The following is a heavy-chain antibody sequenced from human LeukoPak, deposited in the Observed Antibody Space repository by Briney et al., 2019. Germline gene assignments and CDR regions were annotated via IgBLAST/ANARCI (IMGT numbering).Heavy chain of an antibody. CDR1: GGSISSGSYY. CDR2: IYTSGST. Sequence: PSQTLSLTCTVSGGSISSGSYYWSWFRQPAGKGLEWIGRIYTSGSTNYNPSLKSRVTISVDTSKNQFSLKLSSVTAADTAVYYCARSGYYGSGSFFDYWGQGTLVTVSS. J-gene: IGHJ4*02. CDR3: ARSGYYGSGSFFDY. D-gene: IGHD3-10*01. V-gene: IGHV4-61*02.